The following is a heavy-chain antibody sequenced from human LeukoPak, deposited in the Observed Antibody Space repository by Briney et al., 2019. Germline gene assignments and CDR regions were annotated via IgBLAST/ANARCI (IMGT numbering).Heavy chain of an antibody. V-gene: IGHV1-2*06. D-gene: IGHD3-16*02. Sequence: ASVKVSCKASGYTFTGYYMHWVRQAPGQGLKWMGRINPNSGGTNYAQKFQGRVTMTRDTSISTAYMELSRLRSDDTAVYYCARDGGGITFGGVIVRPDYWGQGTLVTVSS. CDR1: GYTFTGYY. CDR3: ARDGGGITFGGVIVRPDY. J-gene: IGHJ4*02. CDR2: INPNSGGT.